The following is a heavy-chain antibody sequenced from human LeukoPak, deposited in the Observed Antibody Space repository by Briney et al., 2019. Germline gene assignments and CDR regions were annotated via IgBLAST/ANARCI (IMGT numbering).Heavy chain of an antibody. CDR3: ARVAPPLDL. J-gene: IGHJ6*02. Sequence: ASVKVSCKSSGYTFTGYYMHWVRQAPGQGLEWMGWINPNSGGTNYAQKFQGRVTMTRDTSISTAYMELSSLRSDDTAVYYCARVAPPLDLWGQGTTVTVSS. V-gene: IGHV1-2*02. CDR1: GYTFTGYY. CDR2: INPNSGGT.